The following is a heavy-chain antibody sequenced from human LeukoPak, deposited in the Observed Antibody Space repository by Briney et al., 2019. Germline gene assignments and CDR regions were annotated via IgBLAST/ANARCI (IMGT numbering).Heavy chain of an antibody. CDR1: GYTFTGYY. D-gene: IGHD1-1*01. CDR2: INPNSGGT. Sequence: ASVKVSCKASGYTFTGYYMHWVRQAPGQGLEWMGWINPNSGGTNYAQKFQGRVTMTRDTPISTAYMELSRLRSDDTAVYYCARENNWNDAYDYWGQGTLVTVSS. CDR3: ARENNWNDAYDY. V-gene: IGHV1-2*02. J-gene: IGHJ4*02.